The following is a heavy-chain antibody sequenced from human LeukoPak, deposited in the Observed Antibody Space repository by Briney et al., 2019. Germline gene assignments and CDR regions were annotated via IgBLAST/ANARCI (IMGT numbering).Heavy chain of an antibody. J-gene: IGHJ4*02. CDR1: GGSISSSTYY. V-gene: IGHV4-39*07. Sequence: SETLSLTCTVSGGSISSSTYYWGWIRRPPGKGLEWIGSIFYSGRTYYNPSLKSRVTMSVDTSKNQFSLRLSSVNAADTAVYYYARDILATSIAAPYYWGQGTLVTVSS. CDR3: ARDILATSIAAPYY. CDR2: IFYSGRT. D-gene: IGHD6-13*01.